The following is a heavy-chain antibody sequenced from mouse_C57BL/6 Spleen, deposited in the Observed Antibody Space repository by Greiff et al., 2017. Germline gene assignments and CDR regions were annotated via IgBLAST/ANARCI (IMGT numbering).Heavy chain of an antibody. V-gene: IGHV1-52*01. J-gene: IGHJ3*01. Sequence: QVQLQQPGAELVRPGSSVKLSCKASGYTFTSYWMHWVKQRPIQGLEWIGNIDPSDSEPHYNQKFKDKATLSVDKSSSTAYMQLSSLTSEDSAVYYCARGGCCIRYGFAYWGQGTLVTVSA. CDR2: IDPSDSEP. CDR3: ARGGCCIRYGFAY. D-gene: IGHD1-1*01. CDR1: GYTFTSYW.